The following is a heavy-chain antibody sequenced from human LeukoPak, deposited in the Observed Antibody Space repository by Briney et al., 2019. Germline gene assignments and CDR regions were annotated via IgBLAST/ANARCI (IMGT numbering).Heavy chain of an antibody. CDR1: GFTFSSYW. J-gene: IGHJ5*02. CDR3: TKSDWFDP. V-gene: IGHV3-74*01. Sequence: GGSLRLSCAASGFTFSSYWMHWVRQAPGKGLVWVSRITTDGSTTNYADSVKGRFTISRDNAKNTLYLQMNSLRIEDTAVYYCTKSDWFDPWGQGTLVTVSS. D-gene: IGHD3-3*01. CDR2: ITTDGSTT.